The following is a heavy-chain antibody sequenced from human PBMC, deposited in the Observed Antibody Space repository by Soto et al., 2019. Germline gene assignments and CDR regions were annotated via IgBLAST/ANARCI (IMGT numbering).Heavy chain of an antibody. CDR1: GGSISSYY. CDR2: IYYSGST. D-gene: IGHD3-10*01. Sequence: SETPSLTCTVSGGSISSYYWSWIRQPPGKGLEWIGYIYYSGSTNYNPSLKSRVTISVDTSKNQFSLKMRSVTVADTAVYYCARNASGRGWSDSWGQGTLVTVSS. V-gene: IGHV4-59*01. CDR3: ARNASGRGWSDS. J-gene: IGHJ5*01.